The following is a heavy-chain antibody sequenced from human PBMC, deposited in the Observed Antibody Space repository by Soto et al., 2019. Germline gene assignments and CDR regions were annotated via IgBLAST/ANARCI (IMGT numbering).Heavy chain of an antibody. CDR1: GFTFSSYG. V-gene: IGHV3-30*18. Sequence: GGSLRLSCAASGFTFSSYGMHWVRQAPGKGLEWVAVISYDGSNKYYADSVKGRFTISRDNSKNTLYLQMNSLRAEDTAVYYCAKDDEWLAPFDYWGQGTLVTV. D-gene: IGHD6-19*01. J-gene: IGHJ4*02. CDR2: ISYDGSNK. CDR3: AKDDEWLAPFDY.